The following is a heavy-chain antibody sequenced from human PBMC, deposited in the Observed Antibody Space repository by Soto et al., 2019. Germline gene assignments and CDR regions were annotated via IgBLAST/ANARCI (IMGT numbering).Heavy chain of an antibody. Sequence: QVQLVQSGAQVKKPGASVKVSCKAPGYTFDNYALHWVRQAPGRRLEWLVWIHAGNGYTKYSQSFQGRVTITRDTSASTVPMDLSSLRYEDTAVYYCARVQYSGYYFMLAFDIWGPGTIVTGSS. CDR2: IHAGNGYT. CDR1: GYTFDNYA. J-gene: IGHJ3*02. CDR3: ARVQYSGYYFMLAFDI. D-gene: IGHD5-12*01. V-gene: IGHV1-3*01.